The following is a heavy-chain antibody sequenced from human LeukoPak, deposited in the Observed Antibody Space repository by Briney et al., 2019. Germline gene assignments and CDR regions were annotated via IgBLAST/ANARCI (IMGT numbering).Heavy chain of an antibody. CDR3: TREAHGTGVFDV. J-gene: IGHJ3*01. V-gene: IGHV1-2*06. CDR1: GYGFTGDY. CDR2: INPKSGGT. D-gene: IGHD3-10*01. Sequence: GASVKVSCKASGYGFTGDYIHWVRQAPGQGLEWMGRINPKSGGTNFEQKFLGRVTMTRDTSITTAYMELSRLRFDDTAVYWCTREAHGTGVFDVWGQGTMVTVSS.